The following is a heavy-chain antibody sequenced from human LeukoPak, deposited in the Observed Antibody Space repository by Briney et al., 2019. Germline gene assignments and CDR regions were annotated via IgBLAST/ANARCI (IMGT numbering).Heavy chain of an antibody. D-gene: IGHD3-10*01. Sequence: SGPTLVNPTQTLTLTCTFSGFSLSTSGVGVGWIRQPPGKALEWLALIHWDDDKRYSPSLKSRLTITKDTSENQVVLTMTNMDPVDTATYYCAQYLVRGVIITSDAFDIWGQGTMVTVSS. CDR2: IHWDDDK. V-gene: IGHV2-5*02. J-gene: IGHJ3*02. CDR1: GFSLSTSGVG. CDR3: AQYLVRGVIITSDAFDI.